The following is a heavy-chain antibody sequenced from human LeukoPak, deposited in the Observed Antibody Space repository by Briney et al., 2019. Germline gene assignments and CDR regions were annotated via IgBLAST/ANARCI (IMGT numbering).Heavy chain of an antibody. CDR3: ATDLVVTHHFDY. CDR1: GGTFSSYA. Sequence: GSSVKVSCKASGGTFSSYAISWVRQAPGQGLEWMGRIIPILGIANYAQKFQGRVTITADKSTSTAYMELSSLRSEDTAVYYCATDLVVTHHFDYWGQGTLVTVSS. V-gene: IGHV1-69*04. CDR2: IIPILGIA. D-gene: IGHD2-21*02. J-gene: IGHJ4*02.